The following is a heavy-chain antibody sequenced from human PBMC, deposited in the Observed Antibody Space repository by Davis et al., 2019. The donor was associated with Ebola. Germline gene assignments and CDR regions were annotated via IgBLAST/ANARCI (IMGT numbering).Heavy chain of an antibody. CDR3: ARVNYIWGRYRSSSPLDY. V-gene: IGHV1-8*03. J-gene: IGHJ4*02. CDR1: GYTFTSYD. Sequence: ASVKVSCKASGYTFTSYDINWVRQATGQGLEWMGWMNPNSGNTGYAQKFQGRVTITRNTSISTAYMELSSLRSEDTAVYYCARVNYIWGRYRSSSPLDYWGQGTLVTVSS. D-gene: IGHD3-16*02. CDR2: MNPNSGNT.